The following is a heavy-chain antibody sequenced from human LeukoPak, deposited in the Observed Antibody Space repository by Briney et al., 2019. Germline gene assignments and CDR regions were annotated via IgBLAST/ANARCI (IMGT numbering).Heavy chain of an antibody. J-gene: IGHJ4*02. V-gene: IGHV3-7*03. CDR3: ATPPALAGVTAPGVDC. CDR1: GFTFSSYW. D-gene: IGHD1-26*01. CDR2: IKQDGSEK. Sequence: PGGSLRLSCAASGFTFSSYWMSWVRQAPGKGLEWVANIKQDGSEKYYVDSVKGRFTISRDNAKNSLYLQMNSLRAEDTAVYYCATPPALAGVTAPGVDCWGQGTLVTVSS.